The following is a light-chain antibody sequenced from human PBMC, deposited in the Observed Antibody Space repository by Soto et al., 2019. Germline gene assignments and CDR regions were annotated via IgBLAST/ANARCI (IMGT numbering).Light chain of an antibody. Sequence: DIVMTQSPDSLAVSLGERVTINCKSSQSVLHSSDNKNYLAWYQQKPGQAPNLLISWASTRESGVPDRFSGSGSGTDFNITINSLQAEDVAVYYCQQFYFFPITFGQGTRLEIK. J-gene: IGKJ5*01. CDR2: WAS. V-gene: IGKV4-1*01. CDR3: QQFYFFPIT. CDR1: QSVLHSSDNKNY.